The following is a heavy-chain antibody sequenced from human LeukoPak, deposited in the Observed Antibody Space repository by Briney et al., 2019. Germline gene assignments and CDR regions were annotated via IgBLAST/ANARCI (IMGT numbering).Heavy chain of an antibody. V-gene: IGHV3-30*02. D-gene: IGHD5-18*01. J-gene: IGHJ6*03. CDR3: AKDGWYSYAQNYYYHHMDV. CDR1: GFTFSSYG. CDR2: IRYDGSKK. Sequence: PGGSLRLSCAASGFTFSSYGMHWVRQAPGKGLEWVAFIRYDGSKKYYADSVKGRFTISRDNSKNTLYLQMNSLIAEDTAVYYCAKDGWYSYAQNYYYHHMDVWGKGTTVTVSS.